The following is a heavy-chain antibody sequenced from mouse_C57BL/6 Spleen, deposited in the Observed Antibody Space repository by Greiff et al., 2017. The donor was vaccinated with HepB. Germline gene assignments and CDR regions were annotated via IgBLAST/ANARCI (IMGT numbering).Heavy chain of an antibody. CDR1: GYSFTDYN. CDR2: INPNYGTT. CDR3: ARGDYYGSSSFAY. J-gene: IGHJ3*01. D-gene: IGHD1-1*01. Sequence: EVKLVESGPELVKPGASVKISCKASGYSFTDYNMNWVKQSNGKSLEWIGVINPNYGTTSYNQKFKGKATLTVDQSSSTAYMQLNSLTSEDSAVYYCARGDYYGSSSFAYWGQGTLVTVSA. V-gene: IGHV1-39*01.